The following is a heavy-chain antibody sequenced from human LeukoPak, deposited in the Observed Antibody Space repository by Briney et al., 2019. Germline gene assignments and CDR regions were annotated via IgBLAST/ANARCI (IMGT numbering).Heavy chain of an antibody. CDR1: GFTVSSNY. J-gene: IGHJ4*02. CDR2: IYSDGST. CDR3: ARGPHSGSYTGGY. V-gene: IGHV3-53*01. D-gene: IGHD1-26*01. Sequence: AGGSLRLSCAASGFTVSSNYMSWVRQAPGKGLEWVSVIYSDGSTYYADSVKGRFTISRDNSKNTLYLQMSSLRADDTAVYYCARGPHSGSYTGGYWGQGALVTVSS.